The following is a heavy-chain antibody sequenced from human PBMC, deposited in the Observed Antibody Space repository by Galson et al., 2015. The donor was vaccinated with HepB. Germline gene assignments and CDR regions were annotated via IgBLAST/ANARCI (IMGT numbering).Heavy chain of an antibody. V-gene: IGHV3-30*18. CDR1: GFTFSSYG. Sequence: SLRLSCAASGFTFSSYGMHWVRQAPGKGLEWVAVISYDGSNKYYADSVKGRFTISRDNSKNTLYLQMNSLRAEDTAVYYCAKDRRGTRLGMDVWGQGTTVTVSS. CDR2: ISYDGSNK. D-gene: IGHD2-21*02. J-gene: IGHJ6*02. CDR3: AKDRRGTRLGMDV.